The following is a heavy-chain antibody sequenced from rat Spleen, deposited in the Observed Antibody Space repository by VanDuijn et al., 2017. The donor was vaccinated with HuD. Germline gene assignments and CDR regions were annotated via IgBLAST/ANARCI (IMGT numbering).Heavy chain of an antibody. J-gene: IGHJ3*01. Sequence: EVQLVESGGGLVQPGRSMKLSCAASGFTFSNYDMAWVRQAPTRGLEWIASITTGGGNTYYRDSVKGRFTISRDNAKDTQYLHMDSLRSEDTATYYCARQGPSGNWFAYWGQGTLVTVSS. CDR1: GFTFSNYD. CDR3: ARQGPSGNWFAY. D-gene: IGHD3-2*01. CDR2: ITTGGGNT. V-gene: IGHV5S13*01.